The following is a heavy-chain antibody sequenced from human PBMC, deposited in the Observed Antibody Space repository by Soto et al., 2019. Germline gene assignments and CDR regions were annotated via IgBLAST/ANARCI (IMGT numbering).Heavy chain of an antibody. J-gene: IGHJ6*02. CDR1: GDSVSSNSAA. Sequence: SQTLSLTCAISGDSVSSNSAAWNWIRQSPSRGLEWLGRTYYRSKWYNDYAVSVKSRITINPDTSKNQFSLKLSSVTAADTAVYYCARTPENYYGSGSNHYGMDVWGQGTTVTVSS. CDR3: ARTPENYYGSGSNHYGMDV. CDR2: TYYRSKWYN. V-gene: IGHV6-1*01. D-gene: IGHD3-10*01.